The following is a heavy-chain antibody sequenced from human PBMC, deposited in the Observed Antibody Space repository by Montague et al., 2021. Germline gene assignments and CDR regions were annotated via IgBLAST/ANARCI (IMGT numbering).Heavy chain of an antibody. CDR1: SGSIFRAH. V-gene: IGHV4-59*08. CDR3: AEQDYFVSGTSYKGFDP. J-gene: IGHJ5*02. D-gene: IGHD3-10*01. Sequence: SETLSLTCTVASGSIFRAHWSWVRQPPGKGLEWLGSMFYGGATSXNPSLKSRVTMSIDTSTNQFSLKLSFVTAADTAVYYCAEQDYFVSGTSYKGFDPWGQGILVTVSS. CDR2: MFYGGAT.